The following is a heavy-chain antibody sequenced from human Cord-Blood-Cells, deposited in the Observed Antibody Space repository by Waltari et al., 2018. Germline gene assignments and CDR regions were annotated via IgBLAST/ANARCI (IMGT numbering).Heavy chain of an antibody. CDR2: IKQDGSEK. J-gene: IGHJ3*02. CDR3: ARDRAGGPTDAFDI. V-gene: IGHV3-7*01. Sequence: EVQLVESGGGLVQPGGSLRLSCAASGFTFSSYWMSWVRQAPGKGLEWVANIKQDGSEKYYVYSVKGRFTISRDNAKNSLYLQMNSLRAEDTAVYYCARDRAGGPTDAFDIWGQGTMVTVSS. CDR1: GFTFSSYW. D-gene: IGHD2-15*01.